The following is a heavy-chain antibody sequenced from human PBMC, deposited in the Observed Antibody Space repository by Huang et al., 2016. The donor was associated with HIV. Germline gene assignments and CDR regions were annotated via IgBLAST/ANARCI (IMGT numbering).Heavy chain of an antibody. D-gene: IGHD6-13*01. CDR1: GYTFTRYG. CDR3: AREGIAGDSD. V-gene: IGHV1-18*01. J-gene: IGHJ4*02. CDR2: ITAYNGDT. Sequence: QVQLLQSGAEVKKPGASVKGSCKAAGYTFTRYGHSWVRQAPGQGLEGMGGITAYNGDTNDAQKFQGRLTMTTDTSTSTAYMELRSLRSDDTAMYYCAREGIAGDSDWGQGTLVTVSS.